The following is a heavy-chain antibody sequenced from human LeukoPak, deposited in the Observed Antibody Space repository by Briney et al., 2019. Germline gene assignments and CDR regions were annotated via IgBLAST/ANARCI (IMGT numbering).Heavy chain of an antibody. CDR3: AGGSGYYSTPTYFDY. CDR2: ITSTSSYI. CDR1: GFTLSSYS. J-gene: IGHJ4*02. V-gene: IGHV3-21*01. Sequence: GGSLRLSCAASGFTLSSYSMNWVRQAPGKGLEWVSSITSTSSYIYYADSVKGRFTISRDNARNSLYLQMNSLRAEDTAVYYCAGGSGYYSTPTYFDYWGQGTLVTVSS. D-gene: IGHD3-22*01.